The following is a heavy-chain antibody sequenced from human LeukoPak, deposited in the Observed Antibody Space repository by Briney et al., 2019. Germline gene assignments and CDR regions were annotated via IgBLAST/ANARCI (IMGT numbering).Heavy chain of an antibody. CDR3: AKRIQSAMATGY. J-gene: IGHJ4*02. V-gene: IGHV3-23*01. Sequence: GGSLRLSCAASGFTFSSYAMSWVRQAPGKRLEWVSDINGSGGSTHYADSVKGRFTISRDNSKNTLSLQMNSLRAEDTAVYYCAKRIQSAMATGYWGQGTLVTVSS. D-gene: IGHD5-18*01. CDR2: INGSGGST. CDR1: GFTFSSYA.